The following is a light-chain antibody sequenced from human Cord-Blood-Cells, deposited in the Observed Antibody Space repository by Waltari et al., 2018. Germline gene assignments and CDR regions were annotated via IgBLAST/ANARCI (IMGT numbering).Light chain of an antibody. V-gene: IGLV2-14*01. CDR3: SSYTSSSTYV. J-gene: IGLJ1*01. Sequence: QSALTQPASVSGSPGQSITISCTGTSSDVGGYNYVSWYQQHPGKAPKLMIYDCSKRPSGVSNRFSGSKSGNTASLTISGLQAEDEADYYCSSYTSSSTYVFGTGTKVTVL. CDR2: DCS. CDR1: SSDVGGYNY.